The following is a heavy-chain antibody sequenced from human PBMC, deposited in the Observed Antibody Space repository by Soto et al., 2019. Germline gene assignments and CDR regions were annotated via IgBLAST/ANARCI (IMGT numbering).Heavy chain of an antibody. Sequence: ASVKVSCKASADAFTRYYMHWVRQAPGQGLEWMGIINPSGGSTSDAQRFQGRVTMTRDTSTSTVYMELSSLRSEDTAVYYCARGGHTDYVWGSYRLYYFDYWGQGTLVTVSS. CDR1: ADAFTRYY. V-gene: IGHV1-46*01. CDR3: ARGGHTDYVWGSYRLYYFDY. CDR2: INPSGGST. J-gene: IGHJ4*02. D-gene: IGHD3-16*02.